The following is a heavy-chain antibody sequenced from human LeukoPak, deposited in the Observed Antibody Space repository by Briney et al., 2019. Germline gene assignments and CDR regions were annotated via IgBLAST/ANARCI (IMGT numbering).Heavy chain of an antibody. D-gene: IGHD3-22*01. Sequence: ASVRVSCKASGYTFTTYNINWVRQAPGQGLEWMGWISTYHGNTNYAQIFQDRVTLTTDTSTSTAYMELRRLRSDDTAVYYCARRPNHYDTSGYDYWGQGTLVTVSS. CDR2: ISTYHGNT. CDR1: GYTFTTYN. J-gene: IGHJ4*02. V-gene: IGHV1-18*01. CDR3: ARRPNHYDTSGYDY.